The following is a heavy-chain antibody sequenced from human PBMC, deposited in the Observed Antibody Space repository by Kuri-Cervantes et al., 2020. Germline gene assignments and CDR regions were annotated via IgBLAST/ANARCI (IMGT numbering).Heavy chain of an antibody. D-gene: IGHD4-23*01. CDR2: ISYDESNK. Sequence: GESLKISCAASGFTFSYYAMHWVRQAPGKGLEWVAVISYDESNKYYTDSVKGRFTISRDNSKNTLYLQVNSLRAEDTAVYYCARHYGSNFFDYWGQGTLVTVSS. CDR3: ARHYGSNFFDY. J-gene: IGHJ4*02. CDR1: GFTFSYYA. V-gene: IGHV3-30-3*01.